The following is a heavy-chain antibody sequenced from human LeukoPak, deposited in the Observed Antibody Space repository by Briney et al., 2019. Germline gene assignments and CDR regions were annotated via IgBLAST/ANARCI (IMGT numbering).Heavy chain of an antibody. CDR3: ARLGAGYCSGGSCYAVDF. Sequence: GESLQISCKGSGYSFTSYWIGWVRQMPGKGLEWMGIIYPGDSDTRYSPSFQGQVTISADKSISTAYLQWSSLKASDTAMYYCARLGAGYCSGGSCYAVDFWGQGTLVTVSS. CDR1: GYSFTSYW. V-gene: IGHV5-51*01. CDR2: IYPGDSDT. D-gene: IGHD2-15*01. J-gene: IGHJ4*02.